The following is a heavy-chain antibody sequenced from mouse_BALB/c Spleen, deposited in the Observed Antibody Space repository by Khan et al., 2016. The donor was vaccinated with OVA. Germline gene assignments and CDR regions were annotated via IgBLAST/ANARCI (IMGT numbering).Heavy chain of an antibody. D-gene: IGHD4-1*01. CDR2: ISYSGST. CDR1: GCSITSDYA. J-gene: IGHJ4*01. Sequence: EVKLLESGPGLVKPSQSLSLTCTVTGCSITSDYAWNWIRQFPGNKLEWMGYISYSGSTTYNPSLKSRISITRDTSKDQFFLQLKSVTSEDTATYYCASELGRYYALDYWGQGTSVTVSS. V-gene: IGHV3-2*02. CDR3: ASELGRYYALDY.